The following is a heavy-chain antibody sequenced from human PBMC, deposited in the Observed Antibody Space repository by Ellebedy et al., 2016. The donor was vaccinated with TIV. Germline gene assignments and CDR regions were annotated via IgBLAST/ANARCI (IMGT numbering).Heavy chain of an antibody. CDR3: ARITPTGSGGRGWFDL. CDR1: GGSFSGYF. D-gene: IGHD3-10*01. V-gene: IGHV4-34*01. Sequence: SETLSLXXAVYGGSFSGYFWRWIRQPPAKGLEWIGEINPSGSTNYSPSLKSRVTISVDTSKNHVSLKLSSVTAADTAVYYCARITPTGSGGRGWFDLWGQGTLVTVSS. J-gene: IGHJ5*02. CDR2: INPSGST.